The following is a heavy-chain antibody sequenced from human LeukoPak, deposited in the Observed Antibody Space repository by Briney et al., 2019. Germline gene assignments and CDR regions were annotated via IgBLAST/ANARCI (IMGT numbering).Heavy chain of an antibody. CDR1: GFIFSSHW. D-gene: IGHD3-10*01. Sequence: QPGGSLRLSCAASGFIFSSHWMHWVRQAPGKGLVWVSRISSDGWSTSYADSVKGRFTISRDNSKNTLYLQMNSLRAEDTAVYYCAKRHREVRTTYYFDYWGQGTLVTVSS. CDR3: AKRHREVRTTYYFDY. V-gene: IGHV3-74*01. J-gene: IGHJ4*02. CDR2: ISSDGWST.